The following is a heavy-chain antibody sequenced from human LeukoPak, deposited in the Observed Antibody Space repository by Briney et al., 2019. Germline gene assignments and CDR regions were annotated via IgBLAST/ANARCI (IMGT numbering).Heavy chain of an antibody. J-gene: IGHJ5*02. CDR2: IYYSGST. CDR1: GGSISSYY. Sequence: SETLSLTCTVSGGSISSYYWSWIRQPPGKGLEWIGYIYYSGSTNYNPSLKSRVTISVDTSKNQFSLKLSSVTAADTAVYYCARGVIPGAVVGFDPRGQGTLVTVSS. D-gene: IGHD2-2*01. V-gene: IGHV4-59*01. CDR3: ARGVIPGAVVGFDP.